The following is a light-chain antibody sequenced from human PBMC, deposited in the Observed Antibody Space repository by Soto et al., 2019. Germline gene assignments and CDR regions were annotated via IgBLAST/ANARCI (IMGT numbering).Light chain of an antibody. CDR2: GAS. Sequence: ETVLTQSPGTLSLSPGERVTLSCRASQSICSRCLAWYQQKPGQSPRLLIYGASSRTTGIPDRFSGSGSGTHSPLTISRLEPADFAVYYCQRYGTTPWTFGQGTKVGIK. CDR1: QSICSRC. V-gene: IGKV3-20*01. CDR3: QRYGTTPWT. J-gene: IGKJ1*01.